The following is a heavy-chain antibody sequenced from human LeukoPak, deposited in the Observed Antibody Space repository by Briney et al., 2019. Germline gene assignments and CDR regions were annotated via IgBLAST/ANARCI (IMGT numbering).Heavy chain of an antibody. CDR2: INHSGST. CDR1: GGSFSGYY. CDR3: ARGRRRHCSSTSCYNLSYFDY. V-gene: IGHV4-34*01. Sequence: PSETLSLTCAVYGGSFSGYYWSWIRQPPGKGLEWIGEINHSGSTNYNPSLKSRVTISADTSKNQFSLKLSSVTAADTAVYYCARGRRRHCSSTSCYNLSYFDYWGQGTLVTVSS. D-gene: IGHD2-2*02. J-gene: IGHJ4*02.